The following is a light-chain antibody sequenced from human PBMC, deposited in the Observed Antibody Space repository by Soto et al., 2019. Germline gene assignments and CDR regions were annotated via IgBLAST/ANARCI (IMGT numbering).Light chain of an antibody. CDR2: DAS. CDR1: QSVGNNY. Sequence: EIVLTQSPGTLSLSPGERATLSCRASQSVGNNYLAWYQQKPGQAPRFLIYDASSRATGIPDRFSGSGSGTDFTLNLSRLEPEDFAVYYCEQYGSTPLTFGGGTKVEIK. V-gene: IGKV3-20*01. J-gene: IGKJ4*01. CDR3: EQYGSTPLT.